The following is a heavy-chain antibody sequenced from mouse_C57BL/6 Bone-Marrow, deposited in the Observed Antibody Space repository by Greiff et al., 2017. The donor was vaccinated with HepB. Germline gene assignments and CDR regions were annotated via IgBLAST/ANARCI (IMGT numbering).Heavy chain of an antibody. Sequence: VQLQQSGAELVRPGTSVKVSCKASGYAFTNYLIEWVKQRPGQGLEWIGVINPGSGGTNYNEKFKGKATLTADKSSSTAYMQRSSRTSEDSAVYVCARGGRLLRYWYFDVWGTGTTVTVSS. CDR2: INPGSGGT. J-gene: IGHJ1*03. V-gene: IGHV1-54*01. D-gene: IGHD2-3*01. CDR3: ARGGRLLRYWYFDV. CDR1: GYAFTNYL.